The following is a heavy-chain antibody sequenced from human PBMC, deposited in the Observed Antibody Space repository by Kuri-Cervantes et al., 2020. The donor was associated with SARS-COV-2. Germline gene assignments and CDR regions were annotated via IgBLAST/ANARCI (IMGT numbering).Heavy chain of an antibody. CDR2: IYYSGST. V-gene: IGHV4-30-4*08. D-gene: IGHD1-20*01. Sequence: SWIRQPPGKGLEWIGYIYYSGSTYYNPSLKSRVTISVDTSKNQFSLKLSSVTAADTAVYYCARVPTRSPLTYHAFDIWGQGTMVTVSS. J-gene: IGHJ3*02. CDR3: ARVPTRSPLTYHAFDI.